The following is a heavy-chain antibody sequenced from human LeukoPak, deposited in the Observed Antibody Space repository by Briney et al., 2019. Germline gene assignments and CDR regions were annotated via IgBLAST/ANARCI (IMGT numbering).Heavy chain of an antibody. D-gene: IGHD2-21*01. Sequence: GGSLRLSCAASGFTFSDHYMDWVRQAPGKGREGVGRTRNKANSYTPEYAASVKGRFTISRDDSKNSLYLQMNSLKTEDTAVYYCARVGIGYGMDVWGQGTTVTVSS. J-gene: IGHJ6*02. CDR3: ARVGIGYGMDV. CDR2: TRNKANSYTP. V-gene: IGHV3-72*01. CDR1: GFTFSDHY.